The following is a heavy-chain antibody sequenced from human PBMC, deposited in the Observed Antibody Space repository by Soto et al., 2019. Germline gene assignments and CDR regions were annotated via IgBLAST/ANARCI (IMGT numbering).Heavy chain of an antibody. D-gene: IGHD4-4*01. V-gene: IGHV1-24*01. CDR1: GGTLTELS. CDR2: FDPEDGET. Sequence: ASVKVSCKASGGTLTELSMHWVRQAPGKGLEWMGGFDPEDGETIYAQKFQGRVTMTEDTSTDTAYMELSSLRSEDTAVYYCATDRPYSNYVSSLDYWGQGTLVTVSS. J-gene: IGHJ4*02. CDR3: ATDRPYSNYVSSLDY.